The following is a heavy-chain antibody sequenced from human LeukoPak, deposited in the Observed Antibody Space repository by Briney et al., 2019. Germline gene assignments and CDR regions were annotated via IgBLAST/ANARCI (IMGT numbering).Heavy chain of an antibody. V-gene: IGHV4-59*12. J-gene: IGHJ4*02. CDR1: GGSISSYY. CDR2: IYYSGST. CDR3: ARVLKSGSYDY. Sequence: PSETLSLTCTVSGGSISSYYWSWIRKPPGKGLEWIGYIYYSGSTNYNPSLKSRVTISVDTSKNQLSLKLSAVTAADTAVYYCARVLKSGSYDYWGQGTLVTVSS. D-gene: IGHD3-22*01.